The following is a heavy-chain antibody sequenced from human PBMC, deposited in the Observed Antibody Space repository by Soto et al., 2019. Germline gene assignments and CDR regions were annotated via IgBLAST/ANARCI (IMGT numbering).Heavy chain of an antibody. Sequence: QVQLVESGGGVVQPGRSLRLSCAASGFTFSSYGMHWVRQAPGKGLEWVAVISYDGNNKYYADSVKGRFTISRDNSKNTLYLQMNSLRAEDKAVYYCAKSVYNWNDGCFDYWGQGTLVTVSS. CDR2: ISYDGNNK. D-gene: IGHD1-1*01. V-gene: IGHV3-30*18. CDR3: AKSVYNWNDGCFDY. J-gene: IGHJ4*02. CDR1: GFTFSSYG.